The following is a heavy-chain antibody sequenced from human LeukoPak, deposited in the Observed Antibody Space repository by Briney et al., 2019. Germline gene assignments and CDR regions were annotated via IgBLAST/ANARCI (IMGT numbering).Heavy chain of an antibody. Sequence: GGSLRLSCVASGFTFNDFAMHWVRQAPGKGLEWVSRISWDGDTVDYADSVKGRFTISRDNAKNSLYLQMNSLRAEDTAFYYCAETDYGDDLYYFNSWGQGTLVTVSS. CDR2: ISWDGDTV. D-gene: IGHD4-17*01. CDR3: AETDYGDDLYYFNS. J-gene: IGHJ4*02. CDR1: GFTFNDFA. V-gene: IGHV3-9*01.